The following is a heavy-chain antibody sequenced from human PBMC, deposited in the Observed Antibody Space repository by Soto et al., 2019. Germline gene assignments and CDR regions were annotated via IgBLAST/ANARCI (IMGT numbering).Heavy chain of an antibody. CDR1: GFSFNTHW. Sequence: EVRLVESGGGLVQPGGSLRLSCAVSGFSFNTHWMHWVRQTPEKGLVWVARINGDGSSIRYADSVKGRLTIFRDNARNTLYLQMRNVRVEDTGVYFFAADSPHDATVAGDFWGQGTLVTVSS. CDR3: AADSPHDATVAGDF. D-gene: IGHD3-3*01. J-gene: IGHJ4*02. CDR2: INGDGSSI. V-gene: IGHV3-74*01.